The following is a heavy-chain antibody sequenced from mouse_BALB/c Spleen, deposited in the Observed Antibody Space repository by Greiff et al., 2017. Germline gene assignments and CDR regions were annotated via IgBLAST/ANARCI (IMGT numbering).Heavy chain of an antibody. D-gene: IGHD1-1*01. CDR1: GYTFTSYW. Sequence: QVQLKQPGAELVKPGASVKLSCKASGYTFTSYWMHWVKQRPGQGLEWIGEINPSNGRTNYNEKFKSKATLTVDKSSSTAYMQLSSLTSEDSAVYYCARCPYYYGSSYDWYFDVWGAGTTVTVSS. CDR3: ARCPYYYGSSYDWYFDV. CDR2: INPSNGRT. J-gene: IGHJ1*01. V-gene: IGHV1S81*02.